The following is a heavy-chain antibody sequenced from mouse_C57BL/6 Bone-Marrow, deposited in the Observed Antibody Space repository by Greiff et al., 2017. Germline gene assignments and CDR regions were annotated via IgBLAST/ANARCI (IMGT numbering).Heavy chain of an antibody. CDR2: IHPSDSDT. J-gene: IGHJ2*01. V-gene: IGHV1-74*01. CDR1: GYTFTSYW. CDR3: GVGGYGYYVGY. D-gene: IGHD2-3*01. Sequence: QVQLKQPGAELVKPGASVKVSCKASGYTFTSYWMHWVKQRPGQGLEWIGRIHPSDSDTNYNQKFKGKATLTVDKSSSTAYMQLSSLTSEDCAVCYCGVGGYGYYVGYWGKGTTLTVSA.